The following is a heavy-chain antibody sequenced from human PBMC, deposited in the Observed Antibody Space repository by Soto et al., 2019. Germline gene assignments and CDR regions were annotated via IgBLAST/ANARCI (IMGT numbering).Heavy chain of an antibody. CDR3: AREGLTGTIGLYYYYGMDV. CDR1: GGSISSYY. D-gene: IGHD1-7*01. CDR2: IYYSGST. J-gene: IGHJ6*02. V-gene: IGHV4-59*01. Sequence: QVQLQESGPGLVKPSETLSLTCTVSGGSISSYYWSSIRQPPGKGLEWIGYIYYSGSTNYNPSLKSRVTISVDTSKNQFSLKLSSVTAADSAVYYCAREGLTGTIGLYYYYGMDVWGQGTTVTVSS.